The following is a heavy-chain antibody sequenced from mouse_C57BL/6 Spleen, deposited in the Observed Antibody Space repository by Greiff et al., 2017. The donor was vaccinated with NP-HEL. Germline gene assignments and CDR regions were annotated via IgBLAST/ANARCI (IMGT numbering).Heavy chain of an antibody. Sequence: QVQLKESGAELVKPGASVKLSCKASGYTFTSYWMHWVKQRPGQGLEWIGMIHPYSGSTNYNEKFKGKATLTVDKSSSTAYMQLSSLTSEDSAVYYCARSFTTAFADRGKGTLVTAAA. V-gene: IGHV1-64*01. CDR3: ARSFTTAFAD. CDR1: GYTFTSYW. CDR2: IHPYSGST. J-gene: IGHJ3*01. D-gene: IGHD1-2*01.